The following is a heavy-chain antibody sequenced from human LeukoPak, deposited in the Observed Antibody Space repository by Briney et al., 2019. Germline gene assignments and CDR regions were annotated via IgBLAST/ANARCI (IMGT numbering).Heavy chain of an antibody. J-gene: IGHJ4*02. D-gene: IGHD1-1*01. V-gene: IGHV3-7*01. CDR2: IKQDGSDK. CDR1: GFTFSAYW. CDR3: VSTTRSSPFDN. Sequence: GGSLRLSCAASGFTFSAYWMSWVRQAPGKGLEWLANIKQDGSDKQYVDSVKGRFAISRDNAKTSVYLQMDSLRAEDTAVYYCVSTTRSSPFDNWGQGTLVTVSS.